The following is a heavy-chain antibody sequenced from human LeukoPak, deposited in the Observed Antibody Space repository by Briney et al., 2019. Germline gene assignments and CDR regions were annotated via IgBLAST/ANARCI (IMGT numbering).Heavy chain of an antibody. J-gene: IGHJ6*02. V-gene: IGHV5-51*01. CDR2: IYPDDSET. D-gene: IGHD6-6*01. Sequence: GESLKISCKGSGYSFTSYWIGWVRQMPGKGLEWMGFIYPDDSETRYSPSFQGQVTISADKSSSTAYVQWTSLKASDSAMYYCARRGSRSSGVYYGLGVWGQGTTVTVSS. CDR3: ARRGSRSSGVYYGLGV. CDR1: GYSFTSYW.